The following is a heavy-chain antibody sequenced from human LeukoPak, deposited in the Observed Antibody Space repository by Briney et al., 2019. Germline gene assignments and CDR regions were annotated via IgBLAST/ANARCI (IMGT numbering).Heavy chain of an antibody. Sequence: GGSLRLSCAASGFTFSSYSMNWVRQAPGKGLEWVSYISSSSSTIYYADSVKGRFTISRDNAKNSLYLQMNSLRAEDTAVYYCARDNSGIVGALAGYGAFDIWGQGTMVTVSS. J-gene: IGHJ3*02. D-gene: IGHD1-26*01. CDR3: ARDNSGIVGALAGYGAFDI. CDR1: GFTFSSYS. V-gene: IGHV3-48*01. CDR2: ISSSSSTI.